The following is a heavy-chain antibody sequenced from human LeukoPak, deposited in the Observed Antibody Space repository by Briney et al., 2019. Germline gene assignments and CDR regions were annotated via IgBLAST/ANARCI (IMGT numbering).Heavy chain of an antibody. CDR3: AREPYDFWGGYYSYYYGMDV. CDR1: GYTFTSYY. CDR2: INPSGGST. D-gene: IGHD3-3*01. V-gene: IGHV1-46*01. Sequence: ASVKVSCKASGYTFTSYYMHWVRQAPGQGLEWMGIINPSGGSTSYAQKFQGRVTMTRDTSTSTVYMELSSLRSEDTAVYYCAREPYDFWGGYYSYYYGMDVWGQGTTVTVSS. J-gene: IGHJ6*02.